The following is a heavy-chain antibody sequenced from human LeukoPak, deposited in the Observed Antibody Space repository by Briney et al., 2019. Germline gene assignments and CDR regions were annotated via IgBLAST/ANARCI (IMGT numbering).Heavy chain of an antibody. D-gene: IGHD3-22*01. V-gene: IGHV4-39*01. Sequence: SETLSLTCTVSGGSIGRSSYYWGWIRQPPGKGLEWIGSIYYSGSTYYNPSLKSRVTISVDTSKNQFSLKLSSVTAADTAVYYCARLNYYDSSGYYYVPYFDYWGQGTLVTVSS. J-gene: IGHJ4*02. CDR3: ARLNYYDSSGYYYVPYFDY. CDR2: IYYSGST. CDR1: GGSIGRSSYY.